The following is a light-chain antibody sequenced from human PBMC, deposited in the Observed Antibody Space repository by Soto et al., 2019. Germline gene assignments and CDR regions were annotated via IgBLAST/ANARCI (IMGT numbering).Light chain of an antibody. Sequence: WAKSQGTLSLSQVYGSTLSCMASQSVSNKYLAWYQQNPGQAPRLLIYGASSRATGIPDRFSGSGSGTDFTLTISRLEPEDFAVYYCQQYGNLPVTFGQGTRL. J-gene: IGKJ5*01. V-gene: IGKV3-20*01. CDR1: QSVSNKY. CDR2: GAS. CDR3: QQYGNLPVT.